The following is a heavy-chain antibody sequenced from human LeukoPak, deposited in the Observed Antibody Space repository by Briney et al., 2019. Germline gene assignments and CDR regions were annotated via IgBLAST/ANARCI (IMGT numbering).Heavy chain of an antibody. CDR2: IYSGGNT. Sequence: GGSLRLSCAASGFTVTTNYMTWVRQAPGKGLEWVSVIYSGGNTYYADSVKGRFTISRDNSKNTLYLQMNSLRAEDTAWYYCARDRYEHDRSGWYWGQGNRVTVSS. D-gene: IGHD6-19*01. J-gene: IGHJ4*02. V-gene: IGHV3-53*01. CDR3: ARDRYEHDRSGWY. CDR1: GFTVTTNY.